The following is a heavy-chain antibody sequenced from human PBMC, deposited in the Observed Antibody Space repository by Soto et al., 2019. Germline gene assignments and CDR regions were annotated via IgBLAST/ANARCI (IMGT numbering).Heavy chain of an antibody. J-gene: IGHJ6*02. CDR1: GGSISSYY. V-gene: IGHV4-59*01. Sequence: SETLSLTCTVSGGSISSYYWSWIRQPPGKGLEWIGYIYYSGSTNYNPSLKSRVTISVDTSKNQFSLKLSSVTAADTAVYYCARGDGNSYYYYYYGMGVWGQGTTVTVSS. CDR2: IYYSGST. D-gene: IGHD4-17*01. CDR3: ARGDGNSYYYYYYGMGV.